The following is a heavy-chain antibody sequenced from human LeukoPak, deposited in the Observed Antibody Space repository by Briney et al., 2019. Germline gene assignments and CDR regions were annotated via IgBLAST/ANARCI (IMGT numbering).Heavy chain of an antibody. CDR3: ARGSYSSSWYYYDSSGYYHFDY. D-gene: IGHD3-22*01. CDR2: INGDGTIT. J-gene: IGHJ4*02. CDR1: GFTSRSYW. V-gene: IGHV3-74*01. Sequence: GGSLRLSCSASGFTSRSYWMHWVRQAPGMGLVWLSRINGDGTITSYADSVKGRFTISRDIAKNTLYLQVNSLRAEDTAVYYCARGSYSSSWYYYDSSGYYHFDYWGQGTLVTVSS.